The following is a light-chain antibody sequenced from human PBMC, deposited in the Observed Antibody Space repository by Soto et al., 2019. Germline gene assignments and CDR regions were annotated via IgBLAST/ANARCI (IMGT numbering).Light chain of an antibody. CDR3: FSYVDTDTWV. CDR2: GVS. Sequence: QSALTQPRSVSGSPGQSVTISYTGTNSDVGGYNYVSWYQQYPGKAPKLMISGVSERPSGVPDRFSGSKSGNTASLTISGLQAEDEADYYCFSYVDTDTWVFGGGTKVTVL. V-gene: IGLV2-11*01. CDR1: NSDVGGYNY. J-gene: IGLJ3*02.